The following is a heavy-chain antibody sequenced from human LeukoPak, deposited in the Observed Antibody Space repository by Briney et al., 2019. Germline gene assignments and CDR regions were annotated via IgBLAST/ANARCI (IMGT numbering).Heavy chain of an antibody. CDR3: ARAKLLYPIAAAPDAFDI. CDR1: GGSFSGYY. CDR2: INHSGST. D-gene: IGHD6-13*01. V-gene: IGHV4-34*01. J-gene: IGHJ3*02. Sequence: SETLSLTCAVYGGSFSGYYWSWIRQPPGKGLEWIGEINHSGSTNYNPSLKSRVTISVDTSKNQFSLKLSSVTAADTAVYYCARAKLLYPIAAAPDAFDIWGQGTMVTVSS.